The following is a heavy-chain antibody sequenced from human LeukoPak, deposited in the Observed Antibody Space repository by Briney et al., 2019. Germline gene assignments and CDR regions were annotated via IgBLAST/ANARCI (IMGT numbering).Heavy chain of an antibody. CDR1: GFTFSSYA. J-gene: IGHJ4*02. Sequence: GGSLRLSCAASGFTFSSYAMSWVRQAPGKGLEWVSAISGSGVSTYYADSGKGRFTIFRDNSKNTLYLQMNSLRAEDTAVYYCAKETWESGSNNFDCWGQGTPVTVSS. V-gene: IGHV3-23*01. CDR3: AKETWESGSNNFDC. CDR2: ISGSGVST. D-gene: IGHD1-26*01.